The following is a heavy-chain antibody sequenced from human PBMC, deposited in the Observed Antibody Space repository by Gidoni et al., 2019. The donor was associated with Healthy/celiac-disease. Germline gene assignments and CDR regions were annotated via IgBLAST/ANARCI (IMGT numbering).Heavy chain of an antibody. V-gene: IGHV3-23*01. CDR2: ISGSGGMT. J-gene: IGHJ3*02. CDR3: AKVSFGGVIVDAFDI. Sequence: EVQRLESGGGVVQPGVALRVSCRAAGVTCSSYAMSWVRQDPGKRLEWVSAISGSGGMTYFADSVQRRLTIARDNSKNTLYLQMNSLSAEDTALYYCAKVSFGGVIVDAFDIWGQGTMVTVSS. D-gene: IGHD3-16*02. CDR1: GVTCSSYA.